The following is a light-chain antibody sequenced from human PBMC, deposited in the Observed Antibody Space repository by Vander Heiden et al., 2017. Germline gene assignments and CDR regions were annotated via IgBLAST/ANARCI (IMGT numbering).Light chain of an antibody. CDR2: WAS. CDR3: QQYYSTIT. V-gene: IGKV4-1*01. J-gene: IGKJ5*01. CDR1: QSALYSSNNKNY. Sequence: DIVMTQSPDSLAVSLGERATINCKSSQSALYSSNNKNYLAWYQQKPGQPPKLLIYWASTRESGVPDRFSGSGSGTDFTLTISSLQAEDVAVYYCQQYYSTITFGQGTRLEIK.